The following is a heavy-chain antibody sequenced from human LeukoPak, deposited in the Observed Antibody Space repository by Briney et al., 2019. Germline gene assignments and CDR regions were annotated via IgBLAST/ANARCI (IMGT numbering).Heavy chain of an antibody. CDR3: ARGFVPLRFLEWSSLYYFDY. Sequence: GASVKVSCKASGNTFTSYAINWVRQATGQGLEWMGWMNPNSGNTGYAQKFQGRVTITRNTSISTAYMELSSLRSEDTAVYYCARGFVPLRFLEWSSLYYFDYWGQGTLVTVSS. J-gene: IGHJ4*02. V-gene: IGHV1-8*03. CDR1: GNTFTSYA. D-gene: IGHD3-3*01. CDR2: MNPNSGNT.